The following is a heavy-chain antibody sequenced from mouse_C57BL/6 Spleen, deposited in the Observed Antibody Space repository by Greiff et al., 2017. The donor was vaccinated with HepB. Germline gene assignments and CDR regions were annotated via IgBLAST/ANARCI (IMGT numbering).Heavy chain of an antibody. CDR1: GYTFTSYW. Sequence: QVQLQQPGAELVKPGASVKLSCKASGYTFTSYWMHWVKQRPGQGLEWIGMIHPNSGSTNYNEKFKSKATLTVDKSSSTAYIQLSSLTSEDSAVYYCARDESYSFAYWGQGTLVTVSA. CDR2: IHPNSGST. V-gene: IGHV1-64*01. D-gene: IGHD6-5*01. J-gene: IGHJ3*01. CDR3: ARDESYSFAY.